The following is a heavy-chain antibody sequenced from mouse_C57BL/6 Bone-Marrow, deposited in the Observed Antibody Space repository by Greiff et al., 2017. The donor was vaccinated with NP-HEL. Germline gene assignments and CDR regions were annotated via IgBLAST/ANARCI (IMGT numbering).Heavy chain of an antibody. CDR3: AFVGFAY. Sequence: VQRVESGPELVKPGASVKISCKASGYAFSSSWMNWVKQRPGKGLEWIGRIYPGDGDTNYNGKFKGKATLTADKSSSTAYMQLSSLTSEDSAVYFCAFVGFAYWGQGTLVTVSA. J-gene: IGHJ3*01. CDR2: IYPGDGDT. V-gene: IGHV1-82*01. CDR1: GYAFSSSW.